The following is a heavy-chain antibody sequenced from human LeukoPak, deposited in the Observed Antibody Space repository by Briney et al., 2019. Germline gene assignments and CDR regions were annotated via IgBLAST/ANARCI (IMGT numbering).Heavy chain of an antibody. J-gene: IGHJ4*02. D-gene: IGHD5-18*01. V-gene: IGHV3-23*01. CDR3: ARDDGYSYGFDY. CDR2: ISGNGAST. Sequence: GESLKISCAASGFTFSSYAMGWVRQAPGKGLECVSAISGNGASTYYADSVKGRFTISRDNSKNTLYLQVDSLRAEDTAVYYCARDDGYSYGFDYWGQGTLVTVSS. CDR1: GFTFSSYA.